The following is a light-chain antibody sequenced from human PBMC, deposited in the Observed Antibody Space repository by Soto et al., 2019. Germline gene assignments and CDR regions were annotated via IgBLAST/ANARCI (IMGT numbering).Light chain of an antibody. CDR1: SSDVGSYNF. CDR2: EVS. V-gene: IGLV2-23*02. CDR3: CSYAGNSGV. Sequence: QSALTQPASVSGSPGQSIIISCTGTSSDVGSYNFVSWYQQHPGKAPKLMIYEVSKRPSGVSNRFSGSKSGNTASLTISGLQPEDEADYYCCSYAGNSGVFSGGTKLTVL. J-gene: IGLJ3*02.